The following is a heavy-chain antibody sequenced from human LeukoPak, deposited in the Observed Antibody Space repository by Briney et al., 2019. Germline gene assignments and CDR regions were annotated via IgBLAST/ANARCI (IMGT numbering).Heavy chain of an antibody. D-gene: IGHD3-10*01. J-gene: IGHJ5*02. CDR2: INPNSGGT. CDR3: ARDPYYYGSGPPNWFDP. CDR1: GYTFTGYY. V-gene: IGHV1-2*02. Sequence: GASVKVSCKASGYTFTGYYMHWVRQAPGQGLEWMGWINPNSGGTNYAQKLQGRVTMTTDTSASTAYMELRSLRSDDTAVYYCARDPYYYGSGPPNWFDPWGQGTLVTVSS.